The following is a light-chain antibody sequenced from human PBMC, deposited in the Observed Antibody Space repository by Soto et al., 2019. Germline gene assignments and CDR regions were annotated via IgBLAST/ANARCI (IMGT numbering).Light chain of an antibody. CDR1: SSDVGGYNY. CDR2: EVS. CDR3: SSYTSRSTLI. Sequence: QSVLTQPASVSGSPGQSITLSCTGTSSDVGGYNYVSWYQQHPGKAPKLMIYEVSHRPSGVSNRFSGSKSGNTASLTISGLQAEDEADYYCSSYTSRSTLIFGNGTKLTVL. J-gene: IGLJ1*01. V-gene: IGLV2-14*01.